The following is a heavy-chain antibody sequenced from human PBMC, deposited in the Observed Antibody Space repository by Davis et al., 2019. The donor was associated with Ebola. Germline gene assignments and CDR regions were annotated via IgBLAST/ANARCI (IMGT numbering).Heavy chain of an antibody. D-gene: IGHD3-10*01. CDR1: GYTFTSYG. J-gene: IGHJ4*02. V-gene: IGHV1-18*01. CDR3: ARKRGGGSGSYYKMEKDY. Sequence: ASVKVSCKASGYTFTSYGISWVRQAPGQGLEWMGWISAYNGNTNYAQKLQGRVTMTTDTSTSTAYMELRSLRSDDTAVYYCARKRGGGSGSYYKMEKDYWGQGTLVTVSS. CDR2: ISAYNGNT.